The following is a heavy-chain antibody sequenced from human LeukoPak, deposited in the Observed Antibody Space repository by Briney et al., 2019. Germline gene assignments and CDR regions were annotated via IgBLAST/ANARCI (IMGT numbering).Heavy chain of an antibody. D-gene: IGHD3-16*02. CDR1: GGSISRDY. J-gene: IGHJ4*02. Sequence: SETLSLTCTVSGGSISRDYWSWIRQPPGKGLEWIGYIYYTGSTNYNPSLKSRVTISVDTSKNQFSLKLSSVTAADTAVYYCARTPIMITFGGVIENPFDYWGQGTLVTVSS. CDR2: IYYTGST. CDR3: ARTPIMITFGGVIENPFDY. V-gene: IGHV4-59*08.